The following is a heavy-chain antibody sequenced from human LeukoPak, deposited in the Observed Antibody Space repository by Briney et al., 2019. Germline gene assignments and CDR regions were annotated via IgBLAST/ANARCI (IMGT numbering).Heavy chain of an antibody. V-gene: IGHV1-69*05. CDR1: GGTFISYA. CDR2: IIPIFGTA. Sequence: ASVKVSCKASGGTFISYAISWVRQAPGQGLEWMGGIIPIFGTANYAQKFQGRVTITTDESTSTAYMELSSLRSEDTAVYYCATRGHPGGDYYYYMDVWGKGTTVTVSS. CDR3: ATRGHPGGDYYYYMDV. D-gene: IGHD3-16*01. J-gene: IGHJ6*03.